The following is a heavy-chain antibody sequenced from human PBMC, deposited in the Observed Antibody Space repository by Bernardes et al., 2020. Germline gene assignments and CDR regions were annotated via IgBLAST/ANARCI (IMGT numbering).Heavy chain of an antibody. CDR2: ISDSGGST. CDR3: VKDRIVRYFDWLT. J-gene: IGHJ5*02. CDR1: GFTFRSFA. Sequence: GGSLRPSCAASGFTFRSFAISWVRQAPGKGLEWVSGISDSGGSTYYADSVKGRFTISRDNSRKTPYLQMNSLRAEDTAVYYCVKDRIVRYFDWLTWGQGTLVTVSS. V-gene: IGHV3-23*01. D-gene: IGHD3-9*01.